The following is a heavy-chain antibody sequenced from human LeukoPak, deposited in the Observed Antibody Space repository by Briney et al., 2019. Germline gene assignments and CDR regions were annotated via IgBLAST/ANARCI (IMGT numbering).Heavy chain of an antibody. CDR1: GYTFISYG. CDR2: ISTYNGNT. D-gene: IGHD4-17*01. V-gene: IGHV1-18*01. Sequence: ASVRVSCKASGYTFISYGITWVRQAPGQGLEWMGWISTYNGNTNYAQKLQDRVTMTRDTSTSTVYMELRNLRSDDTAMYYCARWGPVTTTSRVYDYYGMDVWGQGTTVTVSS. J-gene: IGHJ6*02. CDR3: ARWGPVTTTSRVYDYYGMDV.